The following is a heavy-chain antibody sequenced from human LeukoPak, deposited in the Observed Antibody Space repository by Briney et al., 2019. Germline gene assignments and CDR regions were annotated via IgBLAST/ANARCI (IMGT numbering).Heavy chain of an antibody. CDR1: GFTFNNYA. D-gene: IGHD2-2*01. CDR3: AKIPKGGYFDS. V-gene: IGHV3-23*01. Sequence: GGSLRLSCAASGFTFNNYAMNWVRQAPGKGLEWVSHISPSGESTYYADSVKGRFTISRDSSKNTLSLQMNSLRAEDTAVYYCAKIPKGGYFDSWGQGTLVTVSS. CDR2: ISPSGEST. J-gene: IGHJ4*02.